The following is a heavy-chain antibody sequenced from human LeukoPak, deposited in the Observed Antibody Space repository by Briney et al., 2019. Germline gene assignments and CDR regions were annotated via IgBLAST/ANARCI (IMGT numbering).Heavy chain of an antibody. CDR1: DYTFINYG. D-gene: IGHD3-16*02. CDR2: INPNSGGT. V-gene: IGHV1-2*02. Sequence: ASVKVSCKASDYTFINYGISWVRQAPGQGLEWMGWINPNSGGTNYAQKFQGRVTMTRDTSISTAYMELSRLRSDDTAVYYCARDTLTFGGVIVQPFDYWGQGTLVTVSS. J-gene: IGHJ4*02. CDR3: ARDTLTFGGVIVQPFDY.